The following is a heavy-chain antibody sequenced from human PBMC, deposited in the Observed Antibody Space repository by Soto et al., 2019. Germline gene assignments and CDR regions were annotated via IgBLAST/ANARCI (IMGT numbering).Heavy chain of an antibody. Sequence: GGSLRLSCAASGLTVSSKYMSWVRQAPGKGLEWVSVIYSGGSTYYADSVKGRFTISRDNSKNTLYLQMNSLRAEDTAVYYCASDGSIVVGNDAFDIWGQGTMVTVSS. CDR3: ASDGSIVVGNDAFDI. V-gene: IGHV3-66*01. J-gene: IGHJ3*02. D-gene: IGHD2-15*01. CDR2: IYSGGST. CDR1: GLTVSSKY.